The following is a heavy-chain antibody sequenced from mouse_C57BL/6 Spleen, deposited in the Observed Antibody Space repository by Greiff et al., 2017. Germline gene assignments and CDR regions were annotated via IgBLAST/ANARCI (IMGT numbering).Heavy chain of an antibody. J-gene: IGHJ4*01. CDR1: GYAFSSYW. CDR2: IYPGDGDT. D-gene: IGHD1-1*01. CDR3: ARFYFPYAMDY. Sequence: QVQLQQSGAELVKPGASVKISCKASGYAFSSYWMNWVKQRPGKGLEWIGQIYPGDGDTNYNGKFKGKATLTADKSSSTAYMQLSSLTSEDSAVYFCARFYFPYAMDYWGQGTSVTVSS. V-gene: IGHV1-80*01.